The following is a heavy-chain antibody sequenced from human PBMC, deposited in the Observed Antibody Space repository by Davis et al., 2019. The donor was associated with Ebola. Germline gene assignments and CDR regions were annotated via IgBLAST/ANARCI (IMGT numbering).Heavy chain of an antibody. V-gene: IGHV3-30-3*01. J-gene: IGHJ3*02. CDR2: ISYDGDNE. CDR3: ARSLYSAHENDAFDI. CDR1: GFTFSRYA. Sequence: PGGSLRLSCAASGFTFSRYAMHWVRQAPGKGLEWVAVISYDGDNEDYADSVKGRFTISRDKSKNTVFLQMNSLRAEDTAVYYCARSLYSAHENDAFDIWGQGTMVSVSS. D-gene: IGHD5-12*01.